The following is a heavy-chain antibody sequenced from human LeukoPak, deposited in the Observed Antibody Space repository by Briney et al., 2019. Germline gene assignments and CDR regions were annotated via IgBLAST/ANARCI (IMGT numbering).Heavy chain of an antibody. CDR1: GGTFSSYA. V-gene: IGHV1-69*04. Sequence: ASVKVSCKASGGTFSSYAISWVRQAPGQGLEWMGRIIPILGIANYAQKFQGRVTMTRNTSISTAYMELSSLRSEDTAVYYCARGNGYSSGWYEPGDYWGQGTLVTVSS. CDR2: IIPILGIA. CDR3: ARGNGYSSGWYEPGDY. D-gene: IGHD6-19*01. J-gene: IGHJ4*02.